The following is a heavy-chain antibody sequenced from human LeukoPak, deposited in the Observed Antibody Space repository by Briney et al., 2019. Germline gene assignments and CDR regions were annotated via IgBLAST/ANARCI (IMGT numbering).Heavy chain of an antibody. CDR3: AREYKYDRSGANAFDI. V-gene: IGHV1-2*02. CDR2: INPNNGDT. J-gene: IGHJ3*02. CDR1: GYTFRGHY. Sequence: ASVKVSCKASGYTFRGHYIHWLRQAPGQGLEWMGWINPNNGDTKYAQKFQGRVSMTRDTSITTAYMEMSRVTSDDTALYYCAREYKYDRSGANAFDIWGQGTMVTVSS. D-gene: IGHD3-22*01.